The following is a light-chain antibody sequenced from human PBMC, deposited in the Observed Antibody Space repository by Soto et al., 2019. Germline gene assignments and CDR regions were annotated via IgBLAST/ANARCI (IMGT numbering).Light chain of an antibody. J-gene: IGKJ1*01. CDR2: AAS. V-gene: IGKV1-12*01. Sequence: DIQMTQSPSSVSASVGDRVTITCRASQGINNWLAWYQQKPGKAPKVVIYAASTLQSGVPSRFSGSGSGTDFTLTISNLHPEDFATYYCQQANGFPRTFGQGTRVEI. CDR1: QGINNW. CDR3: QQANGFPRT.